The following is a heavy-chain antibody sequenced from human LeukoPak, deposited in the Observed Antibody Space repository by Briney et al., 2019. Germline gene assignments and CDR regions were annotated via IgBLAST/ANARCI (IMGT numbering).Heavy chain of an antibody. J-gene: IGHJ4*02. V-gene: IGHV3-30*03. Sequence: PGGSLRLSCAASGFTFSNSGMHWVRQAPGTGPEWVAFISHEGTEKYYADSVKGRFTISRDNSKNTLYLQMNSLRAEDTAVYYCASPEGCSGGSCYDRRFDYWGQGTLVTVSS. CDR3: ASPEGCSGGSCYDRRFDY. CDR1: GFTFSNSG. CDR2: ISHEGTEK. D-gene: IGHD2-15*01.